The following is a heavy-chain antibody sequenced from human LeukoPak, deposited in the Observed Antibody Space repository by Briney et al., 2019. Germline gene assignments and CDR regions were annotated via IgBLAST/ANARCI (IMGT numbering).Heavy chain of an antibody. CDR1: GFTFSSYD. V-gene: IGHV3-13*01. CDR2: IGTAGDT. D-gene: IGHD5-12*01. J-gene: IGHJ4*02. CDR3: AKDADHSGYDLFDY. Sequence: GGSLRLSCAASGFTFSSYDMHWVRQATGKGLEWVSAIGTAGDTYYPGSVKGRFTISRDNSKNTLYLQMNSLRAEDTAVYYCAKDADHSGYDLFDYWGQGTLVTVSS.